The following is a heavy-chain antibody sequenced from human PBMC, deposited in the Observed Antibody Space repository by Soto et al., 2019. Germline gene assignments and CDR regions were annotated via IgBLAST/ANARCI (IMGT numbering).Heavy chain of an antibody. V-gene: IGHV5-51*01. CDR2: IYPGDSAT. J-gene: IGHJ6*02. D-gene: IGHD3-3*01. CDR3: ARQNNYDFWSGTYYGMDV. Sequence: GESLKLSCKASVYTFTNDWIGCVRQMTWKCLDWIGIIYPGDSATRYSPSFQGQVTISADRSISTAFLQWNSLKASDTAMYYCARQNNYDFWSGTYYGMDVWGQGTTVTVSS. CDR1: VYTFTNDW.